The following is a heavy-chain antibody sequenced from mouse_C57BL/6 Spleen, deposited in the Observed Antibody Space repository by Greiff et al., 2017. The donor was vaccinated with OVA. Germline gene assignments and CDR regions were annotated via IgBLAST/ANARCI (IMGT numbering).Heavy chain of an antibody. V-gene: IGHV14-2*01. J-gene: IGHJ2*01. D-gene: IGHD1-1*01. CDR2: IDPEDGET. CDR3: ARSTTVVSFDY. CDR1: GFNFKDYY. Sequence: EVQLQQSGAELVKPGASVKLSCTASGFNFKDYYMHWVKQRTEQGLEWIGRIDPEDGETKYAPKFKGKATITADTSSNTAYLQHSSLTSEDTAVYYCARSTTVVSFDYWGQGTTLTVSS.